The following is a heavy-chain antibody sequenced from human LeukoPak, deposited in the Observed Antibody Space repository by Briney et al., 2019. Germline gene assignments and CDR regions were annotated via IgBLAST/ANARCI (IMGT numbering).Heavy chain of an antibody. Sequence: PGRSLRLSCAASGFTFDDYAMHWVRQAPGKGLEWVSGISWNSGSIGYADSVKGRFTISRDNSKNTLYLQMNSLRAEDTAVYYCAKGRSSGYRLPFDYWGQGTLVTVSS. V-gene: IGHV3-9*01. D-gene: IGHD3-22*01. CDR2: ISWNSGSI. CDR1: GFTFDDYA. CDR3: AKGRSSGYRLPFDY. J-gene: IGHJ4*02.